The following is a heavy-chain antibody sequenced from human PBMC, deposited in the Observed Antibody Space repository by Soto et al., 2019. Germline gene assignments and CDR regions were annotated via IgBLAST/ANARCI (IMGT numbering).Heavy chain of an antibody. Sequence: QVQLMQSGAEMKKPGASVMVSCKASGYTFTTYYIHWVRQAPGQGLEWMGIINPHTGSASYARRFQGGVALTRDTATSTVYREVSSLGFEDTAIYFCARDPNFSLTFHYNGMDVWGPGTAVTVSS. V-gene: IGHV1-46*01. CDR2: INPHTGSA. J-gene: IGHJ6*02. D-gene: IGHD7-27*01. CDR3: ARDPNFSLTFHYNGMDV. CDR1: GYTFTTYY.